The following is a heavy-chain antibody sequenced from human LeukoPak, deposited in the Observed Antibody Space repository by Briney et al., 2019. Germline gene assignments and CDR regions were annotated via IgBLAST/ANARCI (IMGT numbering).Heavy chain of an antibody. Sequence: PGRSLRLSCAASGFTFSSYAMHWVRQAPGKGLEWVAVISYDGSNKYYADSVKGRFTISRDNSKNTLYLQMNSLRAEDTAVYYCARDSSRGWSPRYGMDVWGKGTTVTVSS. J-gene: IGHJ6*04. CDR2: ISYDGSNK. CDR1: GFTFSSYA. D-gene: IGHD6-19*01. V-gene: IGHV3-30*04. CDR3: ARDSSRGWSPRYGMDV.